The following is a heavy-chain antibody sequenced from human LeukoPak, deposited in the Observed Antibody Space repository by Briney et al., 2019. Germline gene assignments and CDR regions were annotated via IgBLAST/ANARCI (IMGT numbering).Heavy chain of an antibody. D-gene: IGHD3-22*01. CDR3: VRERFSNDYEA. J-gene: IGHJ5*02. CDR2: IYGGDAT. V-gene: IGHV3-23*01. CDR1: GFTFSSYA. Sequence: QTGGSLRLSCAASGFTFSSYAMSWVRQAPGKGLEWISTIYGGDATNYRDSVKGRFTISRDNSRNTLDLQMNSLRVEDTAVYYCVRERFSNDYEAWGQGILVTVSS.